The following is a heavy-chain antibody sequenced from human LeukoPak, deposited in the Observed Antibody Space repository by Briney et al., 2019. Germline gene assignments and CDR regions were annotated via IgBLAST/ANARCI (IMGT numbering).Heavy chain of an antibody. CDR3: ARERDGYNWDAFDI. CDR1: GGSISSSSYY. Sequence: SETLSLTCTVSGGSISSSSYYWGWIRQPPGKGLEWIGSIYHSGSTYYNPSLKSRVTISVDTSKNQFSLKLSSVTAADTAVYYCARERDGYNWDAFDIWGQGTLVAVSS. V-gene: IGHV4-39*07. CDR2: IYHSGST. D-gene: IGHD5-24*01. J-gene: IGHJ3*02.